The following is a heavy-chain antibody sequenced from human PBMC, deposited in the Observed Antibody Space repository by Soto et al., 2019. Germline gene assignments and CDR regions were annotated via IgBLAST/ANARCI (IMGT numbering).Heavy chain of an antibody. V-gene: IGHV1-18*01. D-gene: IGHD5-12*01. CDR3: ARGWDGYNYELDY. CDR2: ISAYNGNT. Sequence: ASVKVSCKASCFTFSRHGISWGRQAPGQGLEWMGWISAYNGNTNYAQKLQGRVTMTTDTSTSTAYMELRSLRSDDTAVYYCARGWDGYNYELDYWGQGTLVTVSS. CDR1: CFTFSRHG. J-gene: IGHJ4*02.